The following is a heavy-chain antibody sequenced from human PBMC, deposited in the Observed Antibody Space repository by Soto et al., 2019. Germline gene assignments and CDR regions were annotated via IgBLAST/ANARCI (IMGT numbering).Heavy chain of an antibody. J-gene: IGHJ4*02. CDR2: IWYDGGNK. Sequence: GGSLRLSCAASGFTFSSYGMHWVRQAPGKGLEWVAVIWYDGGNKYYADSVKGRFTISRDNSKNTLYLQMNSLRAEDTAVYYCARDHYYYDSSGLLDYWGQGTLVTVS. V-gene: IGHV3-33*01. CDR3: ARDHYYYDSSGLLDY. D-gene: IGHD3-22*01. CDR1: GFTFSSYG.